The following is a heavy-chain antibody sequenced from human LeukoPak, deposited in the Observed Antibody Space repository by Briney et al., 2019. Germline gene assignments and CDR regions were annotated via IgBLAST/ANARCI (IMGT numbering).Heavy chain of an antibody. J-gene: IGHJ4*02. D-gene: IGHD2-2*02. CDR1: GFTFSSYS. CDR2: IWYDGSNK. V-gene: IGHV3-33*08. CDR3: ARGRREYCSSTSCYRGGVGYYFDY. Sequence: GGSLRLSCAASGFTFSSYSMNWVRQAPGKGLEWVAVIWYDGSNKYYADSVKGRFTISRDNSKNTLYLQMNSLRAEDTAVYYCARGRREYCSSTSCYRGGVGYYFDYWGQGTLVTVSS.